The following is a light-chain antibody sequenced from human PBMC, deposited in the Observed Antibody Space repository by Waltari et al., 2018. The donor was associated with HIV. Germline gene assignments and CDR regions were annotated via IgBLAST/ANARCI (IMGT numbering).Light chain of an antibody. V-gene: IGLV1-44*01. J-gene: IGLJ3*02. CDR2: SNN. CDR1: SSHIGSTT. Sequence: QSVLTQPPSASGPPGQRVTIPCSGTSSHIGSTTVNWYQQLPGTAPKLLIYSNNQRPSGVPDRFSGSKSGTSASLAISGLQSEDEADYYCAAWDDSLNGPVFGGGTKLTVL. CDR3: AAWDDSLNGPV.